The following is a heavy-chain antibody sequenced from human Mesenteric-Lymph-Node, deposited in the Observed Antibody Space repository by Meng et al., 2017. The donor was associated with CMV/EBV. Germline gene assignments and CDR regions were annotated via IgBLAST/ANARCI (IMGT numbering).Heavy chain of an antibody. CDR1: GFIFSSYG. J-gene: IGHJ6*02. CDR2: IRYDGSIE. V-gene: IGHV3-30*02. Sequence: GESLKISCAASGFIFSSYGMHWVRQAPGKGLEWVAFIRYDGSIEYYADSVKGRFTISRDNSKNTLYLQMNSLRAEDTAVYYCAKADAGGTYYDFWSGYQNYYYYYGMDVWGQGTTVTVSS. D-gene: IGHD3-3*01. CDR3: AKADAGGTYYDFWSGYQNYYYYYGMDV.